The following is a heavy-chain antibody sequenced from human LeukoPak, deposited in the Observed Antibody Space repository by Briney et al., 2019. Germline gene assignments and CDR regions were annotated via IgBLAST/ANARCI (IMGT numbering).Heavy chain of an antibody. CDR3: ARHGYSGYDYAVY. V-gene: IGHV4-59*08. J-gene: IGHJ4*02. D-gene: IGHD5-12*01. CDR2: IYYSGST. Sequence: SETLSLTCTVSGGSISSYYWSWIRQPPGKGLEWIGYIYYSGSTNYNPSLKSRVTISVDTSKNQFSLKLSSVTAADTAVYYCARHGYSGYDYAVYWGQGTLVTASS. CDR1: GGSISSYY.